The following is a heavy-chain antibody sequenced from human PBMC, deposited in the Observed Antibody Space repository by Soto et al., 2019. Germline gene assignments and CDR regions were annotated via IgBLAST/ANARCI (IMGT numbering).Heavy chain of an antibody. J-gene: IGHJ4*02. CDR1: GGSISSXX. CDR3: ARESRYCSSTSCYLDYYFDY. Sequence: QVQLQESGPGLVKPSETLSLTCTVSGGSISSXXXXXXXXXXXKGLEWIGYIYYSGSTNYNPSLKSRVTISVDTSKNQFSLKLSSVTAADTAVYYCARESRYCSSTSCYLDYYFDYWGQGTLVTVSS. CDR2: IYYSGST. D-gene: IGHD2-2*01. V-gene: IGHV4-59*01.